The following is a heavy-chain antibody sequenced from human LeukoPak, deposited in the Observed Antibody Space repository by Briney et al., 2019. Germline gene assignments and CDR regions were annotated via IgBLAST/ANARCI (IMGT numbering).Heavy chain of an antibody. D-gene: IGHD3-22*01. CDR2: ISYDGSNK. CDR3: AKGATYDSSGYYSNYFDY. CDR1: GFTFSSYG. J-gene: IGHJ4*02. V-gene: IGHV3-30*18. Sequence: GGSLRLSCAASGFTFSSYGMHWVRQAPGKGLEWVAVISYDGSNKYYADSVKGRFTISRDNSKNTLYLQMNSLRAEDTAVYYCAKGATYDSSGYYSNYFDYWGQGTLVTVSS.